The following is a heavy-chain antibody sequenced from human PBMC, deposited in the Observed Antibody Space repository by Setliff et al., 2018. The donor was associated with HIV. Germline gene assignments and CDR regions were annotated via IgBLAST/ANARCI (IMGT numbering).Heavy chain of an antibody. J-gene: IGHJ4*02. D-gene: IGHD3-9*01. CDR3: AGGRYFRDIRDSRFDF. CDR2: MYHSGST. Sequence: SETLSLTCSVSGVSITTDGYYWSWIRHYPGKGLVWIGYMYHSGSTYYNASLASRLIMSLDPSKNHFSLKLNSMTAADTAMYYCAGGRYFRDIRDSRFDFWGQGMLFTVSS. V-gene: IGHV4-31*03. CDR1: GVSITTDGYY.